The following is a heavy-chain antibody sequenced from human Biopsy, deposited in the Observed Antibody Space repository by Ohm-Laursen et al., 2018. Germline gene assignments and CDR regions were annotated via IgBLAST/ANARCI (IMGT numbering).Heavy chain of an antibody. CDR1: GFSFSTYG. V-gene: IGHV3-33*07. CDR2: IWYDGTNK. Sequence: SLRLSCAASGFSFSTYGIYWVRQAPGKGLEWVAVIWYDGTNKYYAKSVKGRLIISRDNSKNTLYLQMNSLRAEDTAVYFCACGGPHGRAGGSAFDYWGQGTLVSVSS. CDR3: ACGGPHGRAGGSAFDY. J-gene: IGHJ4*02. D-gene: IGHD3-16*01.